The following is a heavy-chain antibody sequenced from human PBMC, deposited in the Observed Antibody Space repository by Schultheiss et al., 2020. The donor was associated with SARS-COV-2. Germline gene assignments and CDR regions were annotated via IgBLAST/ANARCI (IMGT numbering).Heavy chain of an antibody. CDR3: ARDRVTTVRVGYYGMDV. D-gene: IGHD4-17*01. CDR1: GGSISSYY. V-gene: IGHV4-4*07. Sequence: SETLSLTCTVSGGSISSYYWSWIRQPAGKGLEWIGRIYTSGSTNYNPSLKSRVTISVDKSKNQFSLKLSSVTAEDTAVYYCARDRVTTVRVGYYGMDVWGQGTTVTVSS. CDR2: IYTSGST. J-gene: IGHJ6*02.